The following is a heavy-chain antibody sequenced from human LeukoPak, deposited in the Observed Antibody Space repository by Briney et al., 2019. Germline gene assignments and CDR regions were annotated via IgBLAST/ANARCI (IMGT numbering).Heavy chain of an antibody. J-gene: IGHJ2*01. Sequence: GGSLRLSCAASGFTFNIYAMTWVRQAPGKGLEWVSAISGSGGSTYYADSVKGRFTISRDNSKNTLYLQMNSLRAEDTAVYYCAKTRGSMVRGVIIASDDWYFDLWGRGTLVTVSS. CDR3: AKTRGSMVRGVIIASDDWYFDL. CDR1: GFTFNIYA. CDR2: ISGSGGST. D-gene: IGHD3-10*01. V-gene: IGHV3-23*01.